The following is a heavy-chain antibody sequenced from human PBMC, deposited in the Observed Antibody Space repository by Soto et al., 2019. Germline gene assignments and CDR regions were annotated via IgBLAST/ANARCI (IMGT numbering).Heavy chain of an antibody. V-gene: IGHV4-34*01. Sequence: ASETLSLTCAVSGGSFSGFYLTWIRQPPGEGLEWIGEINHSGTTNFNPSLRSRLTISLDSSKKHFSLKLTSMTAADAAVYYCARADRTLVTSYGLDVWGQGTTVTVYS. CDR1: GGSFSGFY. CDR3: ARADRTLVTSYGLDV. CDR2: INHSGTT. J-gene: IGHJ6*02. D-gene: IGHD2-21*02.